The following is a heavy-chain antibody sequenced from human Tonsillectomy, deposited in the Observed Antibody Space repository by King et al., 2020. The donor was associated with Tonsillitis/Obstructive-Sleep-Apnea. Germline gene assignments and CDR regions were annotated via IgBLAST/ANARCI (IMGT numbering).Heavy chain of an antibody. J-gene: IGHJ4*02. CDR3: AKEVGRYSSSFY. CDR1: GFTFSSFV. Sequence: VQLVESGGGVVQPGRSLRLSCAASGFTFSSFVMHWVRQAPGKELEWVAVISYDGTNKYYADSVMGRFTISRDNSKSTLYLQMNSLRAEDTAVYYCAKEVGRYSSSFYWGQGTLVTVSS. V-gene: IGHV3-30*18. CDR2: ISYDGTNK. D-gene: IGHD6-6*01.